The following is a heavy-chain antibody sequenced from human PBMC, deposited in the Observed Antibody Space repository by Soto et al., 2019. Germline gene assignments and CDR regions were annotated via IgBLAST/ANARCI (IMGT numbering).Heavy chain of an antibody. V-gene: IGHV3-21*01. CDR2: ISSSGTYK. D-gene: IGHD6-13*01. J-gene: IGHJ6*02. CDR3: ASGGAAAGRGNYYYYGMDV. CDR1: GFTFSSYS. Sequence: PGGSLRLSCAASGFTFSSYSMNWVRQAPGKGLEWVAFISSSGTYKYYADSVKGRFTISRDNSKNTLYLQMNSLRAEDTAVYYCASGGAAAGRGNYYYYGMDVWGQGTTVTVSS.